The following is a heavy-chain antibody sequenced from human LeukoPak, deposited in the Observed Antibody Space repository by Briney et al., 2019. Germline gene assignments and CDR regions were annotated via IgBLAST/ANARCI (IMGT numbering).Heavy chain of an antibody. D-gene: IGHD2-15*01. CDR3: ARDHCGGDSCYRKDWFDP. Sequence: RRASVKVSCKASGYRFSDYGVSWVRQAPGQGLEWVGWASGYNADTNYAQRFQGRVTMATDTSTSTAYMELRSLRSDDTAVYYCARDHCGGDSCYRKDWFDPWGQGTLVTVSS. J-gene: IGHJ5*02. CDR1: GYRFSDYG. CDR2: ASGYNADT. V-gene: IGHV1-18*01.